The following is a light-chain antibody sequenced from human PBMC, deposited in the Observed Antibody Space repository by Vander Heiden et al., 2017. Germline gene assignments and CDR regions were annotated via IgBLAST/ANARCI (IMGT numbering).Light chain of an antibody. J-gene: IGKJ3*01. CDR1: QSISRY. Sequence: DIQMTQSPSSLSASVGDRVTITCRASQSISRYLNWYQQKPGKAPKLLIYAASSWQSGVPSRFSGSGSGTDFTLTISSRQPEDFATYFCQQSYSTPGFTFGPGTKVDIK. CDR3: QQSYSTPGFT. V-gene: IGKV1-39*01. CDR2: AAS.